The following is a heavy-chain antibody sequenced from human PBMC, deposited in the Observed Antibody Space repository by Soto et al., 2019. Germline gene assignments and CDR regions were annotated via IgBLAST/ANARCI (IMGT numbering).Heavy chain of an antibody. V-gene: IGHV1-18*01. Sequence: QVQLVQSGAEVKKPGASVKVSCKASGYTLTPYGISWVRQAPGQGLEWMGWISVYNGKTNYAQNLQGRVTMTTDTTTSTAYMELRSLTSDDTAVYFCARDRAAYRGGDCNMDVWGKGTTVTVS. CDR3: ARDRAAYRGGDCNMDV. CDR2: ISVYNGKT. J-gene: IGHJ6*03. CDR1: GYTLTPYG. D-gene: IGHD2-21*01.